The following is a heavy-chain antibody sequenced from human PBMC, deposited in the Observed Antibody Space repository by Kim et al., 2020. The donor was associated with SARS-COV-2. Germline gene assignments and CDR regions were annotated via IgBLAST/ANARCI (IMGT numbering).Heavy chain of an antibody. Sequence: AQKFQGRVTMTRDTSISTAYMELSRLRSDDTAVYYCARDGGSSGWLNGFDPWGQGTLVTVSS. D-gene: IGHD6-19*01. V-gene: IGHV1-2*02. CDR3: ARDGGSSGWLNGFDP. J-gene: IGHJ5*02.